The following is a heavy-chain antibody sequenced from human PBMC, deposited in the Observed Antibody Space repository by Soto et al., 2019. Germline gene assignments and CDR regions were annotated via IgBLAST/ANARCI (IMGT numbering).Heavy chain of an antibody. Sequence: QVQLVESGGGVVQPGRSLRLSCVASGFTFSSYAMHWVRQAPGKGLEWVAVIWYDGSNKYYADSVKGRLTISRDNSKNTLYLQMNSLRAEDTAVYYCAKQAVGAAFDIWGLGTMVTVSS. CDR1: GFTFSSYA. V-gene: IGHV3-30*18. J-gene: IGHJ3*02. D-gene: IGHD6-19*01. CDR2: IWYDGSNK. CDR3: AKQAVGAAFDI.